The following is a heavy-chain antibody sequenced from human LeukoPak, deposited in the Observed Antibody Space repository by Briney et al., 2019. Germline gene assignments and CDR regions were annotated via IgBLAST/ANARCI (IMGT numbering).Heavy chain of an antibody. V-gene: IGHV4-4*09. CDR3: ASCLHCSSTSPGYYYYYYMDV. D-gene: IGHD2-2*01. CDR1: GGSISSYY. Sequence: PSETLSLTCTVSGGSISSYYWSWIRQPPGKGLEWIGYIYTSGSTNYNPSLKSRVTISVDTSKNQFSLKLSSVTAADTAVYYCASCLHCSSTSPGYYYYYYMDVWGKGTTVTVSS. CDR2: IYTSGST. J-gene: IGHJ6*03.